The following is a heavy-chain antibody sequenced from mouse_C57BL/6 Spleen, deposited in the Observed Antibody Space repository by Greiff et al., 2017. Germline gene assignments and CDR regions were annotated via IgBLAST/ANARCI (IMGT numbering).Heavy chain of an antibody. V-gene: IGHV5-4*01. Sequence: EVKVVESGGGLVKPGGSLKLSCAASGFTFSSYAMSWVRQTPEKRLEWVATISDGGSYTYYPDNVKGRFTITRDNAKNNLYLQMSHLKSEDTAMYYCARDPSDYWGQGTTLTVSS. CDR1: GFTFSSYA. J-gene: IGHJ2*01. CDR2: ISDGGSYT. CDR3: ARDPSDY.